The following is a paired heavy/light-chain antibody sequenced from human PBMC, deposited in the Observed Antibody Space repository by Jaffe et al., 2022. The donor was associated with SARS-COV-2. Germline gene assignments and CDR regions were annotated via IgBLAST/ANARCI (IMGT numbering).Heavy chain of an antibody. CDR3: ARGEAAATSKYYYYYMDV. Sequence: QVQLQQWGAGLLKPSETLSLTCAVYGGSFSGYFCTWIRQPPGKGLEWIGEINHSGSTNYNSSLKSRVAISVDTSKNQLSLKLTSVTAADTAVYYCARGEAAATSKYYYYYMDVWGKGTTVTVSS. V-gene: IGHV4-34*01. CDR1: GGSFSGYF. J-gene: IGHJ6*03. CDR2: INHSGST. D-gene: IGHD6-13*01.
Light chain of an antibody. CDR3: NSRDSSGNHVI. Sequence: SSEVTQDPAVSVALGQTVRITCQGDSLRSYYASWYQQKPGQAPVLVIYGKNNRPSGIPDRFSGSSSGDTASLTITGAQAEDEADYYCNSRDSSGNHVIFGGGTKLTVL. CDR1: SLRSYY. CDR2: GKN. J-gene: IGLJ2*01. V-gene: IGLV3-19*01.